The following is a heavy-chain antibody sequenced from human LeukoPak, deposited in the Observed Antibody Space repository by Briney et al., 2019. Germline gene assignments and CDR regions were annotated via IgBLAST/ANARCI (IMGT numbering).Heavy chain of an antibody. CDR2: ITSNGAYT. Sequence: GGSLRLSCAASGFTFSDYTIHWVRQAPGKRLQSVSAITSNGAYTHYADSVKGRFTISRDNSRNAVFLQMGGLRIEDMAVYCCARVKMGATVSDYYYYYMDVWGKGTTVTVSS. CDR1: GFTFSDYT. CDR3: ARVKMGATVSDYYYYYMDV. D-gene: IGHD1-26*01. J-gene: IGHJ6*03. V-gene: IGHV3-64*02.